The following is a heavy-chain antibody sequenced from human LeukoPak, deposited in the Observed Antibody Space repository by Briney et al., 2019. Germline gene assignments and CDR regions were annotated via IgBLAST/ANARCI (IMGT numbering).Heavy chain of an antibody. D-gene: IGHD3-10*01. CDR3: ARNYYGSGSYYSY. J-gene: IGHJ4*02. CDR2: ISSGST. CDR1: GDSISSGDYY. Sequence: SQTLSLTCTVSGDSISSGDYYWSWIRQPAGKGLEWIGRISSGSTNYNPSLKSRVTISVDTSKNQFSLKLSSVTAADTAVYYCARNYYGSGSYYSYWGQGTLVTVSS. V-gene: IGHV4-61*02.